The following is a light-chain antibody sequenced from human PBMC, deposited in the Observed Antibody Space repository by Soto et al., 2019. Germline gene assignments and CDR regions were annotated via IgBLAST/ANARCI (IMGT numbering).Light chain of an antibody. CDR1: QSVSSY. V-gene: IGKV3-11*01. J-gene: IGKJ5*01. CDR2: DAS. CDR3: QQRSNWPLK. Sequence: VLPISREPLSLSPGGIATLSCRASQSVSSYLAWYQQKPGQAPRLLIYDASNRATGIPARFSGSGSGTDFTLTISSLEPEDFAVYYCQQRSNWPLKFGQGTRLEIK.